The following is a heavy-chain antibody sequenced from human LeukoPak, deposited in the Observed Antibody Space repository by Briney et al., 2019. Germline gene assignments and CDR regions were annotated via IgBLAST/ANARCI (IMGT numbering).Heavy chain of an antibody. CDR2: IYTSGST. V-gene: IGHV4-4*07. J-gene: IGHJ3*02. D-gene: IGHD3-9*01. CDR1: GGSISSYY. Sequence: PSETLSLTCTVSGGSISSYYWSWIRQPAGKGLEWIGRIYTSGSTNYNPSLKSRVTMSVDTSKNQFSLKLSSVTAADTAVYYCARDFDILTGSDAFDIWGQGTMVTVPS. CDR3: ARDFDILTGSDAFDI.